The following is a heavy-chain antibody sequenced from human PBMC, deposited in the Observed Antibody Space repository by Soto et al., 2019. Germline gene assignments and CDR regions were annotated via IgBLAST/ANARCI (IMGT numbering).Heavy chain of an antibody. D-gene: IGHD3-9*01. CDR1: GYSFTSYW. V-gene: IGHV5-51*01. J-gene: IGHJ5*02. CDR2: IYPGDSDT. Sequence: PGESLKISCKGSGYSFTSYWIGWVRQMPGKGLEWMGIIYPGDSDTRYSPSFQGQVTISADKSISTAYLQWSSLKASDTAMYYCARGDYDILTGYGGYNWFDPWGQGTLVTVSS. CDR3: ARGDYDILTGYGGYNWFDP.